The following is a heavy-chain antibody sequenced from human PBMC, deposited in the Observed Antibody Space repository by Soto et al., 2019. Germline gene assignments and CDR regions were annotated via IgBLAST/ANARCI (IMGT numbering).Heavy chain of an antibody. J-gene: IGHJ6*03. CDR1: GFTFSSYS. D-gene: IGHD3-16*01. CDR3: ARDMGVYYMEV. Sequence: PGGSLRLSCAASGFTFSSYSMNWVRQAPGKGLEWVSYISSSSSTIYYADSVKGRFTISRDNAKNSLYLQMNSLRAEDTAVYYCARDMGVYYMEVWGKGTTVTVSS. V-gene: IGHV3-48*01. CDR2: ISSSSSTI.